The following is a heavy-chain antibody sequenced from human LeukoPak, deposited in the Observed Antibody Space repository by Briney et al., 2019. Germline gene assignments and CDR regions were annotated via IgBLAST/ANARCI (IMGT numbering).Heavy chain of an antibody. J-gene: IGHJ4*02. CDR3: AITYYYGSGSGSFFDY. CDR1: GGXISSSSYY. D-gene: IGHD3-10*01. Sequence: SETLSLTCTVSGGXISSSSYYWGWIRQPPGKGLEWIGSIYYSGSTYYNPSLKSRVTISVDTSKNQFSLKLSSVTAADTAVYYCAITYYYGSGSGSFFDYWGQGTLVTVSS. CDR2: IYYSGST. V-gene: IGHV4-39*01.